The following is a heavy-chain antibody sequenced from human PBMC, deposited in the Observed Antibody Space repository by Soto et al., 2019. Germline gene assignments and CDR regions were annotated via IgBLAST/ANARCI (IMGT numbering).Heavy chain of an antibody. CDR3: AKVAAGGQNYYYYGMDV. CDR2: ISYYGSNK. J-gene: IGHJ6*02. V-gene: IGHV3-30-3*01. CDR1: GLTFSNYA. Sequence: QVQLVESGGGVVQPGRSLRLSCAASGLTFSNYAVHWVRQAPGKGLEWVALISYYGSNKFYADSVKGRFTISRDNSKNTLYMQMNSQRAEETAVYYCAKVAAGGQNYYYYGMDVWGQGTTVTVSS. D-gene: IGHD6-13*01.